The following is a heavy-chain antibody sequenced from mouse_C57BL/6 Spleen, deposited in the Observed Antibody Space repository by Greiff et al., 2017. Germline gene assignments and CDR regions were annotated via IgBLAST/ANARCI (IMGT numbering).Heavy chain of an antibody. V-gene: IGHV14-4*01. D-gene: IGHD2-5*01. CDR2: IDPENGDT. Sequence: EVQLQQSGAELVRPGASVKLSCTASGFNIKDDYMHWVKQRPEQGLEWIGWIDPENGDTEYASKLQGKATITADTSSNTAYLQLSSLTSEDTAVYYCTGSNSFYYAMDYWGQGTSVTVSS. CDR3: TGSNSFYYAMDY. J-gene: IGHJ4*01. CDR1: GFNIKDDY.